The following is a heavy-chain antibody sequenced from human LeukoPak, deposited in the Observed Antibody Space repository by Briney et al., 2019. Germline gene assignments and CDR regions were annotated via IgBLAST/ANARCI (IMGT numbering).Heavy chain of an antibody. V-gene: IGHV3-33*01. D-gene: IGHD4-17*01. CDR2: IWYDGSKK. CDR3: ARGRYGEIRLWYFDL. J-gene: IGHJ2*01. CDR1: GFTFSSYG. Sequence: GGSLRLSCAASGFTFSSYGMHWVRQAPGKGLEWVAFIWYDGSKKYYADSVKGRYTISRDDSKNSLYLQMNSLRAEDTAVYYCARGRYGEIRLWYFDLWGRGTLVTVSS.